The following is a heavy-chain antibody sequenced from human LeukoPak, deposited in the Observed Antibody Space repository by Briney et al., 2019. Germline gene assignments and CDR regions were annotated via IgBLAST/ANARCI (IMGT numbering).Heavy chain of an antibody. D-gene: IGHD3-22*01. CDR1: GYSISSGYY. CDR3: ARLIYSSGYYLDF. Sequence: PSETLSLTCAVSGYSISSGYYWGWIRQPPGKGLEWIGTIYHRGSTYYNPSLKSRVTISIDTSKNKFSLKLSSVTAADTAVYYCARLIYSSGYYLDFWGQGTLVTVSS. CDR2: IYHRGST. V-gene: IGHV4-38-2*01. J-gene: IGHJ4*02.